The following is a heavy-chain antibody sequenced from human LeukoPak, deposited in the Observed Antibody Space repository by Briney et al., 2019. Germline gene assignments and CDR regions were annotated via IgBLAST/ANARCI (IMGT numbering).Heavy chain of an antibody. J-gene: IGHJ4*02. Sequence: GGSLRLSCAASGFTFSSYGMHWVRQAPGKGLEWVAFIRYDGSNKYYADSVKGRFTISRDNSKNTLYLQMNSLRAEDTAVYYCAKALRSIAAAGTPRYFDYWGQGTLVTVSS. D-gene: IGHD6-13*01. CDR2: IRYDGSNK. CDR3: AKALRSIAAAGTPRYFDY. V-gene: IGHV3-30*02. CDR1: GFTFSSYG.